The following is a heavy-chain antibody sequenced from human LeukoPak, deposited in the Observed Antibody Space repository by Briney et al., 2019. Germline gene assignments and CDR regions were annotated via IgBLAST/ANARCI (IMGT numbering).Heavy chain of an antibody. CDR1: GYTLTELS. CDR2: FDPEDGET. Sequence: ASVKVSCKVSGYTLTELSIHWVRQAPGKGLEWMGGFDPEDGETIYAQKFQGRVTMTEDTSTDTAYMELSSLRSEDTAVYYCATVGAYYESFFFDVWGQGTLVTVSS. D-gene: IGHD3-22*01. CDR3: ATVGAYYESFFFDV. V-gene: IGHV1-24*01. J-gene: IGHJ4*02.